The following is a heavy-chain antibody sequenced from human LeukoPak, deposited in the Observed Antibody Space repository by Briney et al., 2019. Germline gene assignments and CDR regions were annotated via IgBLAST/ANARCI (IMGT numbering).Heavy chain of an antibody. CDR3: AKDLEDDIVVVPAAIRYY. D-gene: IGHD2-2*02. V-gene: IGHV3-23*01. J-gene: IGHJ4*02. CDR1: GFTFSSYA. CDR2: ISGSGGST. Sequence: GSLRHSCAASGFTFSSYAMSWVRQAPGKGLEWVSAISGSGGSTYYADSVKGRFTISRDNSKNTLYLQMNSLRAEDTAVYYCAKDLEDDIVVVPAAIRYYWGQGTLVTVSS.